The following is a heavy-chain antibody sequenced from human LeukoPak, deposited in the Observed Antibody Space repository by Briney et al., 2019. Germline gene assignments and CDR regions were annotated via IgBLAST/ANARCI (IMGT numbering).Heavy chain of an antibody. J-gene: IGHJ4*02. V-gene: IGHV1-18*01. D-gene: IGHD1-1*01. CDR2: INPSGGST. Sequence: ASVKVSCKASGYTFTSYGISWVRQAPGQGLEWMGIINPSGGSTSYAQKFQGRVTMTTDTSTSTAYMELRSLRSDDTAVYYCATGTGTTTQYFDYWGQGTLVTVSS. CDR1: GYTFTSYG. CDR3: ATGTGTTTQYFDY.